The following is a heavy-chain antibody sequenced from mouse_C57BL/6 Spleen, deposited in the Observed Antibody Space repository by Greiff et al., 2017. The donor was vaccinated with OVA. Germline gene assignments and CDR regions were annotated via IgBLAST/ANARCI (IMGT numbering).Heavy chain of an antibody. CDR1: GERGNSYW. Sequence: QVQLQQPGAELVKPGAEGKRSCKAAGERGNSYWMKGVKQRPGQGLEWIGEIDPSDSYTNYNQKFKGKATLTVDTSSGTAYMQLSSLTSEDSAVYYCARSDYGSSYLLDYWGQGTTLTVSS. CDR3: ARSDYGSSYLLDY. CDR2: IDPSDSYT. D-gene: IGHD1-1*01. J-gene: IGHJ2*01. V-gene: IGHV1-50*01.